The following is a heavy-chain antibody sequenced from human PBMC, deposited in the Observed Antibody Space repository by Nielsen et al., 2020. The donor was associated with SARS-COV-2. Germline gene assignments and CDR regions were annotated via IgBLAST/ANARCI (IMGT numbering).Heavy chain of an antibody. D-gene: IGHD3/OR15-3a*01. V-gene: IGHV1-18*01. CDR2: IAINNGDV. CDR3: AKDRAIFMIYITRGGPDY. J-gene: IGHJ4*02. CDR1: DNSFST. Sequence: ASVKVSCKASDNSFSTISWVRQAPGQGLEWMGRIAINNGDVKYAQSLQGRVAMTTDTSTRTVYMELNSLRAEDTAMYYCAKDRAIFMIYITRGGPDYWGQGTLVTVSS.